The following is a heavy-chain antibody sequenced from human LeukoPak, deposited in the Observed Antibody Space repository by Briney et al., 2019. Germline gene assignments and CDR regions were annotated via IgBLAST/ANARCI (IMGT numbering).Heavy chain of an antibody. CDR2: IYYSGST. D-gene: IGHD5-12*01. Sequence: SETLSLTCAVSGGSISSGGYSWSWIRQPPGKGLEWIGYIYYSGSTYYNPSLKSRVTISVDTSKNQFSLKLSSVTAADTAVYYCARGGVATPFDAFDIWGQGTMVTVSS. J-gene: IGHJ3*02. CDR3: ARGGVATPFDAFDI. V-gene: IGHV4-30-4*07. CDR1: GGSISSGGYS.